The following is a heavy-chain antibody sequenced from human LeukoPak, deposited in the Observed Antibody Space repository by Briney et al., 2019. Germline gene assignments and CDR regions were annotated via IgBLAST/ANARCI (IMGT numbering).Heavy chain of an antibody. J-gene: IGHJ6*02. CDR1: GYTFTGYY. Sequence: ASVKVSCKASGYTFTGYYMHWVRQATGQGLEWMGRINPNSGGTNYAQKFQGRVTMTRDMSISTAYMELSRLRSDDTAVYYCARGDPGYCSSTSCYLHYYGMDVWGQGTTVTVSS. CDR2: INPNSGGT. V-gene: IGHV1-2*06. CDR3: ARGDPGYCSSTSCYLHYYGMDV. D-gene: IGHD2-2*01.